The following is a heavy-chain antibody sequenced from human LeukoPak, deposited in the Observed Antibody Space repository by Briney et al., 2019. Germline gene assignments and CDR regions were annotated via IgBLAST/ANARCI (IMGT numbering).Heavy chain of an antibody. CDR3: ASSFRKSLDY. CDR2: ISSSGNTI. CDR1: GFTFSTYG. V-gene: IGHV3-48*01. D-gene: IGHD1-14*01. J-gene: IGHJ4*02. Sequence: GGAPRLSCGGSGFTFSTYGMKWGRPGPREGGEWVSYISSSGNTIYDADSVKGRFTISRDNSKNTLYLQMNSLRAEDTAVYYCASSFRKSLDYWGQGTLVTVSS.